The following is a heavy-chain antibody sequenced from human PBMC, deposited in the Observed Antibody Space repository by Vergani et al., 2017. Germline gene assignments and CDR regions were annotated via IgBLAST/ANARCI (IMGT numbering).Heavy chain of an antibody. J-gene: IGHJ4*02. Sequence: QITLQESGPTLVKPTQILTLICTFSGFSLSTSGVGVGWLRQPPGKALEWLALIYWNDDKRYSPSLKSRLTITKDTSKNQVVLTMTNMDTVDTSTYYCSLDGDYGGFSYRGQGTLVTDSS. D-gene: IGHD4-17*01. CDR1: GFSLSTSGVG. CDR2: IYWNDDK. CDR3: SLDGDYGGFSY. V-gene: IGHV2-5*01.